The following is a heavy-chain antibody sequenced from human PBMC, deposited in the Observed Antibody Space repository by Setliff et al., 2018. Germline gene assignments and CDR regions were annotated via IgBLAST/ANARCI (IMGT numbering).Heavy chain of an antibody. Sequence: PGGSLRLSCAASGFSFSGSAVYWVRQASVKGLEWTGRIRGRTDNYATAYAASVRGRFTISRDDSKNTAYLQMNSLKTEDTAVYYCTFARDGYDVFDIWGQGTMVTVSS. CDR3: TFARDGYDVFDI. CDR1: GFSFSGSA. V-gene: IGHV3-73*01. CDR2: IRGRTDNYAT. D-gene: IGHD5-18*01. J-gene: IGHJ3*02.